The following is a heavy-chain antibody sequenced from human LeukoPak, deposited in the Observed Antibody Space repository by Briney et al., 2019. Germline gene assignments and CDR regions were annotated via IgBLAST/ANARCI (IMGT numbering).Heavy chain of an antibody. CDR2: ISYDGSNK. CDR1: GFTFSSYA. Sequence: GRSLRLSCAASGFTFSSYAMHWGRQAPGKGLEWGAVISYDGSNKYYADSVKGRFTISRDNSKNTLYLQMNSPRAHDTAVYSCAKDTYYHILTGYFGYWGQGTPVTVSS. J-gene: IGHJ4*02. D-gene: IGHD3-9*01. V-gene: IGHV3-30*04. CDR3: AKDTYYHILTGYFGY.